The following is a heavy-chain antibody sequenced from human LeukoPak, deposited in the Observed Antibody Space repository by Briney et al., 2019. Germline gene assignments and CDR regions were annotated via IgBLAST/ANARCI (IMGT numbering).Heavy chain of an antibody. CDR3: ARDRWLGDDAFDI. D-gene: IGHD6-19*01. CDR1: GFTFSSYA. CDR2: ISSSGSYI. Sequence: PGGSLRLSCAASGFTFSSYAMSWVRQAPGQGLEWVSSISSSGSYIFYAESVKGRFTISRDNAKKSLFPQMNSLRAEDTAVYYCARDRWLGDDAFDIWGQGTMVTVSS. J-gene: IGHJ3*02. V-gene: IGHV3-21*01.